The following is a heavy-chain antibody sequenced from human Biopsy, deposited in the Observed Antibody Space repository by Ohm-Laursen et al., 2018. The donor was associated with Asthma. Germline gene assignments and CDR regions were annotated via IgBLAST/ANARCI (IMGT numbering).Heavy chain of an antibody. CDR1: GVSISSDN. Sequence: SETLSLTCTVSGVSISSDNWSWIRQPPGKGWEWSGHIYYGGSTNYQPSLKSRVTISVETSKNQFSLKLMSVTAADTAVYYYARDVSFGRVLEWSSGMDVWGQGTTVTVSS. CDR3: ARDVSFGRVLEWSSGMDV. CDR2: IYYGGST. D-gene: IGHD3-3*01. V-gene: IGHV4-59*13. J-gene: IGHJ6*02.